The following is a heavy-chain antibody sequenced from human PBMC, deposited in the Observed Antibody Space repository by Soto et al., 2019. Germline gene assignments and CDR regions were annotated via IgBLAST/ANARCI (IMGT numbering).Heavy chain of an antibody. Sequence: QVQLQESGPGLVKPSQTLSLTCTVSGGSISSGDYFWSWIRQSPGKGLEWIGYISSIGSTYYNPSLKSRVSVSRDTSKNPFALKLGYVTPTHTAVYYCARGLVISPNYYHGMDVWGPGTTVTVSS. CDR2: ISSIGST. CDR3: ARGLVISPNYYHGMDV. V-gene: IGHV4-30-4*01. CDR1: GGSISSGDYF. D-gene: IGHD3-9*01. J-gene: IGHJ6*02.